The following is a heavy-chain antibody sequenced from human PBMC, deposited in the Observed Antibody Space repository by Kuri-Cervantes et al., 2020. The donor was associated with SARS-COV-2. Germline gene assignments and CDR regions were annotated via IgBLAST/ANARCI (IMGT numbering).Heavy chain of an antibody. CDR2: IYTSGST. J-gene: IGHJ3*02. CDR1: GGSISSGSYY. V-gene: IGHV4-61*02. Sequence: SETLSLTCTVSGGSISSGSYYWSWIRQPAGKGLEWIGRIYTSGSTNYNPSLKSRVTISADTSKHQFSLKLSSVTAADTAVYYCARGRADIWGQGTVVTVSS. CDR3: ARGRADI.